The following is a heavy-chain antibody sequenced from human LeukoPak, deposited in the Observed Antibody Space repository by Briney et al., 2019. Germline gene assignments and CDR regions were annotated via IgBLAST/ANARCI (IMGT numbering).Heavy chain of an antibody. CDR2: ISWDGDST. Sequence: PGGSLRLSCAVSGFIFDEYTMHWVRQVPGKGLEWVSLISWDGDSTYYADSVKGRFTISRDNSKNSLYLQMNSLRADDTALYYCTKDWLWFGELSGAFDIWGQGTLVTVSS. CDR1: GFIFDEYT. J-gene: IGHJ3*02. V-gene: IGHV3-43*01. D-gene: IGHD3-10*01. CDR3: TKDWLWFGELSGAFDI.